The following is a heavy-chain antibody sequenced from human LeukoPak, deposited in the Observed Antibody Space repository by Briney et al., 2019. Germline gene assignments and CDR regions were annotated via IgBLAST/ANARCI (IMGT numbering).Heavy chain of an antibody. CDR2: FDPEDGET. J-gene: IGHJ4*02. CDR3: ATAGGYSYGPYYFDY. CDR1: GYTLTELS. V-gene: IGHV1-24*01. Sequence: ASVKVSCKVSGYTLTELSMHWVRQAPGKGLEWMGGFDPEDGETIYAQKFQGRVTMTEDTSTGTAYMELSSLRSEDTAVYYCATAGGYSYGPYYFDYWGQGTLVTVSS. D-gene: IGHD5-18*01.